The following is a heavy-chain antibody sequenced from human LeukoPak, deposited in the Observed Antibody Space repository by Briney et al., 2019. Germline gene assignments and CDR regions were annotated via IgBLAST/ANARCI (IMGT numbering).Heavy chain of an antibody. J-gene: IGHJ1*01. CDR2: ISGSGGST. CDR1: GFTFSSYA. CDR3: AKEFSPLVVVIIYFQH. Sequence: GGSLRLSCAASGFTFSSYAMSWVRQAPGKGLEWVSAISGSGGSTYYADSVKGRFTISRDNSKNTLYLQMNSLRAEDTAVYYCAKEFSPLVVVIIYFQHWGQGTLVTVSS. V-gene: IGHV3-23*01. D-gene: IGHD3-22*01.